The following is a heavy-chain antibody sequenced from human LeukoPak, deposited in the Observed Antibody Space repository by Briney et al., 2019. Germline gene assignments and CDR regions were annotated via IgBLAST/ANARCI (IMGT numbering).Heavy chain of an antibody. CDR3: AKDHRYSSSWSQYFQH. V-gene: IGHV3-23*01. J-gene: IGHJ1*01. CDR2: IGDSGRSI. Sequence: GGSLRLSCAASGFTFSSYSMNWVRQAPGKGLEWVSGIGDSGRSINYADSVKGRFTISRDNSKNTLYLQMNSLRAEDTAVYYCAKDHRYSSSWSQYFQHWGQGTLVTVSS. CDR1: GFTFSSYS. D-gene: IGHD6-13*01.